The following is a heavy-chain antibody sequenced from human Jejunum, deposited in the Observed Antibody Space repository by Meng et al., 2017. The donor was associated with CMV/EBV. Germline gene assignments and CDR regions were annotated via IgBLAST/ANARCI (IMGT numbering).Heavy chain of an antibody. J-gene: IGHJ4*02. CDR3: TRVDTGTTFLHDF. CDR1: GSMTSNNSH. CDR2: IHHTGST. Sequence: GSMTSNNSHWGWIRHSPGKGLEWIGSIHHTGSTYYNPSLKRRLTISVDTSNNQFSLKLTSVTVADTAVYYCTRVDTGTTFLHDFWGQGTLVTVSS. D-gene: IGHD4-11*01. V-gene: IGHV4-39*07.